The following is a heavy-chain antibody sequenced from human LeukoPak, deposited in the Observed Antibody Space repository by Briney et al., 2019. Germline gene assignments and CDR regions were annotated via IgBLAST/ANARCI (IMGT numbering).Heavy chain of an antibody. CDR2: IGSSSSYI. Sequence: GGSLRLYCAASGFTFSSYRMNWVRQAPGKGLEWVTSIGSSSSYIYYADSVKGRFTISRDNAKNSLYLQMTNLRAEDTAEYYCARDRDAVTTGIFDCSGQRSLVTVSS. CDR1: GFTFSSYR. D-gene: IGHD4-17*01. CDR3: ARDRDAVTTGIFDC. V-gene: IGHV3-21*01. J-gene: IGHJ4*02.